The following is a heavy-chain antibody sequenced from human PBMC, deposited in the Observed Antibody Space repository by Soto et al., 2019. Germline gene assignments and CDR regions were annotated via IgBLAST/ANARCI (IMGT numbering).Heavy chain of an antibody. J-gene: IGHJ4*02. Sequence: PGGSLRLSCAASGFTFDDYAMHWVRQAPGKGLEWVAGISWNSGSIGYADSVKGRFTISRDNAKNSLYLQINSLTADDTALYYCAKVAPRYCSVGSCYGHLYYWGQGTPVTVSS. CDR1: GFTFDDYA. CDR2: ISWNSGSI. CDR3: AKVAPRYCSVGSCYGHLYY. V-gene: IGHV3-9*01. D-gene: IGHD2-15*01.